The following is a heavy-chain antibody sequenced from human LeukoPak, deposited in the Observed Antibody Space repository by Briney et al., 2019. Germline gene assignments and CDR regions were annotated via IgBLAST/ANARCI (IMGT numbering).Heavy chain of an antibody. Sequence: PSQTLSLTCTVSGGSISSGYYYWSWLRQPAGKGLEWIGRIHINGRNNYNPSLKGRVSISVDTSKNQFSLKLSSVTAADTAVYYCARGSSYYYDSSGYYFDYWGQGTLVTVSS. CDR3: ARGSSYYYDSSGYYFDY. J-gene: IGHJ4*02. CDR2: IHINGRN. V-gene: IGHV4-61*02. D-gene: IGHD3-22*01. CDR1: GGSISSGYYY.